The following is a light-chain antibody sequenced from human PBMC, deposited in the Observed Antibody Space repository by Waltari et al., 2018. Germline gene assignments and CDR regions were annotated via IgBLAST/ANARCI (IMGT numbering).Light chain of an antibody. V-gene: IGLV2-11*01. CDR2: DGT. CDR3: CLYAGIIRV. CDR1: TSDFVNYNY. J-gene: IGLJ2*01. Sequence: QSALTQPRSVSGSPGQSVTISCTGTTSDFVNYNYVSWYQQYSGKAPKLMIYDGTRRPSGVPDRFSGSKFGSMASLTISGLQAEDEADYYCCLYAGIIRVVGGGTKLTVL.